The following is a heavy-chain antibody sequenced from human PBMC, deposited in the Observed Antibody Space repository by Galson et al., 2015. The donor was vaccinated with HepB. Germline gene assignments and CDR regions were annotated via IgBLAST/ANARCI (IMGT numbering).Heavy chain of an antibody. Sequence: SLRLSCAASGFIFGNYWMNWVRQAPGKGLEWVANIKYDGSEKYYGASVKGRFTISRDNAKNSLYLEMNSLRAEDTAVYYCARRTGEGDDAFDSWGQGTMVTVSS. CDR1: GFIFGNYW. J-gene: IGHJ3*01. V-gene: IGHV3-7*01. D-gene: IGHD7-27*01. CDR2: IKYDGSEK. CDR3: ARRTGEGDDAFDS.